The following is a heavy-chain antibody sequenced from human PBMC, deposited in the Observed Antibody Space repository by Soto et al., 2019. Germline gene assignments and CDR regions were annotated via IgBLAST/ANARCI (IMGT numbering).Heavy chain of an antibody. CDR1: GFDFNKYA. J-gene: IGHJ4*02. V-gene: IGHV3-23*01. D-gene: IGHD2-2*02. CDR2: ITSNGDST. CDR3: AKDSPSYTTSPFYFDS. Sequence: HPGGSLRLSCAAFGFDFNKYAMTWVRQAPGKGLQWVSSITSNGDSTYYADSVKGRFTTSRDNSKNTLYLQMNSLRAGDTAVFYCAKDSPSYTTSPFYFDSWGQGTLVTVSS.